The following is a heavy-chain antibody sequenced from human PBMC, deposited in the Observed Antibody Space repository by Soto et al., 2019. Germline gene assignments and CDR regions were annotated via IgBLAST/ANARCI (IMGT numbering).Heavy chain of an antibody. J-gene: IGHJ4*02. CDR2: FDPEDGET. CDR3: ATVPPIRDVVVPAAIPDY. D-gene: IGHD2-2*01. Sequence: QVQLVQSGAEVKKPGASVKVSCKVSGYTLTELSMHWVRQAPGKGLAWMGGFDPEDGETIYAQKFQGRVTMTEDTSTDTAYMELSRLRSEDTAVYYCATVPPIRDVVVPAAIPDYWGQGTLVTVSS. CDR1: GYTLTELS. V-gene: IGHV1-24*01.